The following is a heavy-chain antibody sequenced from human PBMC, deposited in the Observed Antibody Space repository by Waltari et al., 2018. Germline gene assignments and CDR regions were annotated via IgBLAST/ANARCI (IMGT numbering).Heavy chain of an antibody. CDR3: ARVGGYYYYYMDV. CDR1: GFNFGRDE. V-gene: IGHV3-48*03. CDR2: IGTSDRSI. Sequence: EVQLVESGGGLEQPGGSLRLSCAGSGFNFGRDEMLWVRQAPGKGLEWVSYIGTSDRSIYYADSVRGRFTISRDNAKNSLYLHMNNLRAEDTAVYYCARVGGYYYYYMDVWGKGTTVTVSS. D-gene: IGHD3-16*01. J-gene: IGHJ6*03.